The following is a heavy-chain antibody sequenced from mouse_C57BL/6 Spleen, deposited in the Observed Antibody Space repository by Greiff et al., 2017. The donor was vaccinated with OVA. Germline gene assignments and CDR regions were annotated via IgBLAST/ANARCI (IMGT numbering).Heavy chain of an antibody. CDR3: ASGSFAY. CDR2: ISSGSSTI. J-gene: IGHJ3*01. V-gene: IGHV5-17*01. CDR1: GFTFSDYG. Sequence: EVKLVESGGGLVKPGGSLKLSCAASGFTFSDYGMHWVRQAPEKGLEWVAYISSGSSTIYYADTVKGRFTISRDNAKNTLFLQMTSLRSEDTAIYYCASGSFAYWGQGTLVTVSA.